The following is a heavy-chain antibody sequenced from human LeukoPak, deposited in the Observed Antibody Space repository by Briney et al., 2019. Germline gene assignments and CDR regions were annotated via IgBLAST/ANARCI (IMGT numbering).Heavy chain of an antibody. V-gene: IGHV3-23*01. CDR1: GFTLSTYA. CDR3: AKVSLGTAMTS. Sequence: GGSLRLSCAASGFTLSTYAMSWVRQAPGKGLDWLSAISGSGGSTYYADSVKGRFTISRDNSKNTLYLQLDSLRAEDTAVYYCAKVSLGTAMTSWGQGTLVTVSS. J-gene: IGHJ5*02. D-gene: IGHD5-18*01. CDR2: ISGSGGST.